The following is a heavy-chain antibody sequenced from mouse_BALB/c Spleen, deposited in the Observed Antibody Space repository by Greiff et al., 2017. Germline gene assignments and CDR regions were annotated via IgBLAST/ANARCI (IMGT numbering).Heavy chain of an antibody. D-gene: IGHD4-1*01. CDR2: ISTYYGNT. CDR1: GYTFTDYA. J-gene: IGHJ3*01. V-gene: IGHV1-67*01. CDR3: ARGGTRGFAY. Sequence: QVQLQQSGPELVRPGVSVKISCKGSGYTFTDYAMHWVKQSHAKSLEWIGVISTYYGNTNYNQKFKGKATMTVDKSSSTAYMELARLTSEDSAIYYCARGGTRGFAYWGQGTLVTVSA.